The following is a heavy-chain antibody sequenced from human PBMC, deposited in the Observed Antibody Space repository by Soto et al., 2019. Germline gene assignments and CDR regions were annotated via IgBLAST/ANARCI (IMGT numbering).Heavy chain of an antibody. D-gene: IGHD6-13*01. Sequence: SVKVSCKASGGTFSSYAISWVRQAPGQGLEWMGGIIPIFGTANYAQKFQGRVTITADESTSTAYMELSSLRSEDTAVYYCARLYSSSWYASGWFDPWGQGTLVTVSS. CDR1: GGTFSSYA. J-gene: IGHJ5*02. V-gene: IGHV1-69*13. CDR3: ARLYSSSWYASGWFDP. CDR2: IIPIFGTA.